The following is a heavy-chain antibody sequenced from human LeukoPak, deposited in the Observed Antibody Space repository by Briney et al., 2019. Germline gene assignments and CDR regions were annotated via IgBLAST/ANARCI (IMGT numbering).Heavy chain of an antibody. Sequence: ASVKVSCKASGGTFSSYGISWVRQAPGQGLEWMGWISAYNGNTNYAQKLQGRVTMTTDTSTSTAYMELRSLRSDDTAVYYCARVRIVGATVLFYYGMDVWGQGTTVTVSS. J-gene: IGHJ6*02. CDR1: GGTFSSYG. CDR3: ARVRIVGATVLFYYGMDV. V-gene: IGHV1-18*01. CDR2: ISAYNGNT. D-gene: IGHD1-26*01.